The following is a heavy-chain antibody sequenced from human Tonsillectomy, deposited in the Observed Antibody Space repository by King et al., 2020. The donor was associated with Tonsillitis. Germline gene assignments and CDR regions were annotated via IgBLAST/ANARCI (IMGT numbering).Heavy chain of an antibody. CDR3: AKEGAVAANYLDA. CDR1: GYSISSGSY. D-gene: IGHD6-19*01. CDR2: VFRTGTT. V-gene: IGHV4-38-2*02. Sequence: QLQESGPGLVKPSETLSLTCNVSGYSISSGSYWAWVRQPPGKGLEWIGNVFRTGTTFYNPSLNSRVTISVDTSKNQFSLRLHSVTAADTAVYYCAKEGAVAANYLDAWGQGILVTVSS. J-gene: IGHJ4*02.